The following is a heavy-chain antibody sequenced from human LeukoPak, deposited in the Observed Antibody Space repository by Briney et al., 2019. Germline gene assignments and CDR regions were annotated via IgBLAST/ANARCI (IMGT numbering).Heavy chain of an antibody. V-gene: IGHV3-23*01. CDR3: ARNLGPFDV. D-gene: IGHD3-16*01. J-gene: IGHJ3*01. CDR2: IAHAGT. CDR1: GFTFNDFD. Sequence: GGSLRLSCAASGFTFNDFDMTWVRQAPGKGVEWVSTIAHAGTSYANSVMSRFIISRNNSKNMLYLQLNSLRADDTAMYYCARNLGPFDVRGHGTMVTVSS.